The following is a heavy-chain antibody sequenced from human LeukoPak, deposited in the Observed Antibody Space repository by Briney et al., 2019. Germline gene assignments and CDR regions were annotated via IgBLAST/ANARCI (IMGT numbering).Heavy chain of an antibody. CDR2: ISGSGGST. V-gene: IGHV3-23*01. Sequence: GGSLRLSCAASGFTFSSYAMSWVRQAPGKGLEWVSAISGSGGSTYYADSVKGRFTISRDNSKNTLYLQMNSLRAEDTAVYCCAKVEYPDGYNYLDTRYYFDYWGQGTLVTVSS. D-gene: IGHD5-24*01. CDR3: AKVEYPDGYNYLDTRYYFDY. J-gene: IGHJ4*02. CDR1: GFTFSSYA.